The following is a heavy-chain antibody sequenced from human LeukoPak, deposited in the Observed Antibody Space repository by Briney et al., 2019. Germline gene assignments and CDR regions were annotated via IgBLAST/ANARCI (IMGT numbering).Heavy chain of an antibody. CDR2: IHPNTGGI. J-gene: IGHJ3*02. V-gene: IGHV1-2*02. CDR1: GYTFTGHY. D-gene: IGHD3-22*01. Sequence: ASVKVSCKASGYTFTGHYIHWVRQAPGQGLEWMGWIHPNTGGIKYAQKFQGRVTMTRDTSSSTAYMELSSLRSADTAVYYCASEYKYDSSGANAFDIWGQGTMVTVSS. CDR3: ASEYKYDSSGANAFDI.